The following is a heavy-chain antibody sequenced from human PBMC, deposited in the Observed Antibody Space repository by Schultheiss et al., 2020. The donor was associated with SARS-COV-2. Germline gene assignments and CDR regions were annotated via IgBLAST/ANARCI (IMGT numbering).Heavy chain of an antibody. CDR2: INHSGST. D-gene: IGHD3-10*01. Sequence: SQTLSLTCTVSGGSISSSSYYWGWIRQPPGKGLEWIGEINHSGSTNYNPSLKSRVTISVDTSKNQFSLKLSSVTAADTAVYYCASAPYIGGGGSGSYYSPKAGMDVWGQGTTVTVSS. CDR3: ASAPYIGGGGSGSYYSPKAGMDV. V-gene: IGHV4-39*07. J-gene: IGHJ6*02. CDR1: GGSISSSSYY.